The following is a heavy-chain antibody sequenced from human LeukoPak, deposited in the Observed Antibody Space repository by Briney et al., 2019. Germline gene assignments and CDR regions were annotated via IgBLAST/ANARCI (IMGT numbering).Heavy chain of an antibody. CDR3: TRGYRYSGS. V-gene: IGHV3-53*01. CDR2: IYSGGGT. CDR1: GFPFTHHS. D-gene: IGHD5-12*01. Sequence: GGSLRLSCSASGFPFTHHSMSWVRQAPGKGLEWVSVIYSGGGTYYADSVKGRFTVSSDNSKNTLNLQMNSLRAEDTAVYYCTRGYRYSGSWGQGTLVTVSS. J-gene: IGHJ5*02.